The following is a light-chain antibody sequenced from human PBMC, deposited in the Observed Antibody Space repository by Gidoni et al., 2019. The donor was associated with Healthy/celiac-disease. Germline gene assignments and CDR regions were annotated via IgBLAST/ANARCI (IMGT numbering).Light chain of an antibody. Sequence: EIVMTQSPATLSVSPGERATPSCRASQSVSSNLAWYPQKPGQAPRLLIYGASTRATGIPARFSGSGSGTEFTLTISSLQSEDFAVSYCQQYNNWPRTFGQGTKVEIK. J-gene: IGKJ1*01. CDR1: QSVSSN. CDR3: QQYNNWPRT. CDR2: GAS. V-gene: IGKV3-15*01.